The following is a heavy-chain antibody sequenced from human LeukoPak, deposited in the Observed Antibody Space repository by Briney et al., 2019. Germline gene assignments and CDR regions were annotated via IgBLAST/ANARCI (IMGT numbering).Heavy chain of an antibody. CDR3: ARHVQGKGYSYGYHY. V-gene: IGHV5-51*01. CDR2: VYPGDSDT. J-gene: IGHJ4*02. Sequence: GESLKISCVGSEYRFTRYWIGWVRQMPGKGLEWMGSVYPGDSDTTYSPSFQGQVTISADKSISTSYLQWSSLQASDTAMYYCARHVQGKGYSYGYHYWGQGTLVTVSS. CDR1: EYRFTRYW. D-gene: IGHD5-18*01.